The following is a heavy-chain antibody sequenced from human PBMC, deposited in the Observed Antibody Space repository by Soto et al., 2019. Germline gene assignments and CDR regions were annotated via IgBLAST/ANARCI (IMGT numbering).Heavy chain of an antibody. CDR1: GGSISSYY. CDR3: ARDFGIDAFDI. D-gene: IGHD1-20*01. J-gene: IGHJ3*02. Sequence: SETLSLTCTVSGGSISSYYWSWIRQPPGKGLEWIGYIYYSGSTNYNPSLKSRVTISVDTSKNQFSLKLSSVTAADTAVYYCARDFGIDAFDIWGQGTMVTVS. V-gene: IGHV4-59*01. CDR2: IYYSGST.